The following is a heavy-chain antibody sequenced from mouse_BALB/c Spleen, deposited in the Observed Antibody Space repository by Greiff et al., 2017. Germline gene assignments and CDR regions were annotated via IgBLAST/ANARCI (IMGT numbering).Heavy chain of an antibody. J-gene: IGHJ1*01. CDR1: GFTFSSYA. CDR3: ARGVSYWYFDV. CDR2: ISSGGST. Sequence: EVMLVESGGGLVKPGGSLKLSCAASGFTFSSYAMSWVRQTPEKRLEWVASISSGGSTYYPDSVKGRFTISRDNARNILYLQMSSLRSEDTAMYYCARGVSYWYFDVWGAGTTVTVSS. V-gene: IGHV5-6-5*01.